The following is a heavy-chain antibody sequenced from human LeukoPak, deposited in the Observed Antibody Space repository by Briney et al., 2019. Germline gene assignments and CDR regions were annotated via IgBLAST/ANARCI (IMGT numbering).Heavy chain of an antibody. CDR2: ISGSGGST. J-gene: IGHJ4*02. D-gene: IGHD3-22*01. Sequence: GGSLRLSCAASGFTFSSYAMSWVRQTPGKGLDWVSAISGSGGSTYYAGSVKGRFTISRDNSKNTLYLQMNSLRAEDTAVYYCAKDPPTFYYDTSGYYPGYYWGQGTLVTVSS. CDR1: GFTFSSYA. V-gene: IGHV3-23*01. CDR3: AKDPPTFYYDTSGYYPGYY.